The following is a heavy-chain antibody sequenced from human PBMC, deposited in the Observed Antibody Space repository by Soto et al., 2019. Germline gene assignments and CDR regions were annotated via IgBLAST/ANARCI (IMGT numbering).Heavy chain of an antibody. CDR1: GYSFMTYA. Sequence: QVVLVQSGAEMKKPGASVKVSCKASGYSFMTYAIHWVRQAPGQSLEWMGWINAGNGDRKYSQQFQGRITITRDISASTVYMELSSLKSEDTAVYYCARDRYSGSYYWVPEHWGQGTLVIVSS. J-gene: IGHJ1*01. CDR2: INAGNGDR. V-gene: IGHV1-3*01. CDR3: ARDRYSGSYYWVPEH. D-gene: IGHD1-26*01.